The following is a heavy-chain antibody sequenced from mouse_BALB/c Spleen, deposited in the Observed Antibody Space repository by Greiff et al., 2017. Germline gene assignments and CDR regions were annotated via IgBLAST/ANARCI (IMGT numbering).Heavy chain of an antibody. D-gene: IGHD2-4*01. CDR3: ARYVITYAIDY. CDR2: ISYDGSN. V-gene: IGHV3-6*02. Sequence: EVQLVESGPGLVKPSPSLSLTCSVSGYSITSGYSCYWIRQFPGNILEWMSYISYDGSNNYNPSLKDRFSITRDTAKNQFYLKLNSVTTEDTATYYCARYVITYAIDYWGQGTSVTVSS. J-gene: IGHJ4*01. CDR1: GYSITSGYS.